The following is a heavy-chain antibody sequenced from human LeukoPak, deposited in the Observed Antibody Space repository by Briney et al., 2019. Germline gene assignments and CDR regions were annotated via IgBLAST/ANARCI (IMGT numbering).Heavy chain of an antibody. CDR1: GGSVSSGDYY. D-gene: IGHD3-10*01. CDR3: ASNYYGSGSLDY. V-gene: IGHV4-61*08. J-gene: IGHJ4*02. Sequence: SETLSLTCTVSGGSVSSGDYYWSWIRQSPGKGLEWIGYIYYNGGTNYNPSLKSRVTISVDTSKNQFSLKLSSVTAADTAVYYCASNYYGSGSLDYWGQGNLVTVSS. CDR2: IYYNGGT.